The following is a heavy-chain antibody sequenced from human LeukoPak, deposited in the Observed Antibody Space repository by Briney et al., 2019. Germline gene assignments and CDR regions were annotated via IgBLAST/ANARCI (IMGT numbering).Heavy chain of an antibody. CDR2: IYPRDGST. V-gene: IGHV1-46*01. CDR1: GYTFTSYY. J-gene: IGHJ4*02. CDR3: ARDQEAFDY. Sequence: ASVKVSCKASGYTFTSYYIHWVRQAPGQGLEWMGMIYPRDGSTSYAQKFQGRVTVTRDTSTSTVHMELSGLRSEDTAVYYCARDQEAFDYWGQGTLVTVSS.